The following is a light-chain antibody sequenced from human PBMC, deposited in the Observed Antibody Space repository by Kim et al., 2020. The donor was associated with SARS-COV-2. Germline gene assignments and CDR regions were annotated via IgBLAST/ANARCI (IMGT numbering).Light chain of an antibody. CDR3: QQYDSLPLT. CDR1: QDITNS. CDR2: DTS. Sequence: DIQMTQSPSSLSASVRDRLTITCQASQDITNSLNWYQQKSGKAPKLLIYDTSNLEAGVPSRFSGSGFGTDFTFTISSLQPEDIATYYCQQYDSLPLTFGGGTKVDIK. V-gene: IGKV1-33*01. J-gene: IGKJ4*01.